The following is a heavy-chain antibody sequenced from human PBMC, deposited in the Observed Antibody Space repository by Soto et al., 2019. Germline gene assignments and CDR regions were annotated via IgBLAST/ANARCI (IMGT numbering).Heavy chain of an antibody. D-gene: IGHD5-12*01. CDR1: GGSFSGYY. V-gene: IGHV4-34*01. CDR3: ARKGYDSRYYFDY. Sequence: ASETLSLTCAVYGGSFSGYYWSWIRQPPGKGLEWIGEVNHSGSTNYNPSLKRRVTISVDTSKNQFSLKLSSVTAADTAVYYCARKGYDSRYYFDYWGQGTLVTVSS. J-gene: IGHJ4*02. CDR2: VNHSGST.